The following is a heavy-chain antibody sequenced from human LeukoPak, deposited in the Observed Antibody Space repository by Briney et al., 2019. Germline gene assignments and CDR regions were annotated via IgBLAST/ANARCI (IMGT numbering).Heavy chain of an antibody. J-gene: IGHJ5*02. D-gene: IGHD4-23*01. V-gene: IGHV3-74*01. CDR1: GFSFSSYW. CDR3: ARELVTGS. Sequence: GGSLRLSCAASGFSFSSYWMHWVRQAPGKGLVWVSSINSDGSKTTYADSVKGRFTISRDNAKNTLSLQMDSLRAEDTAVYYCARELVTGSWGQGTLVTVSS. CDR2: INSDGSKT.